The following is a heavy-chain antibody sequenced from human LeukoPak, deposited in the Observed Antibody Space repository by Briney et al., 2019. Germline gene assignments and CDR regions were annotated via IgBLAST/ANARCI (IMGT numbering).Heavy chain of an antibody. CDR1: GFTFSSYG. Sequence: QAGGSLRLSCAASGFTFSSYGMSWVRQAPGKGLEWVSAISGSGGSTYYADSVKGRFTISRDNSKNTLYLQMNSLRAEDTAVYYCANLITMTGSDYMDVWGKGTTVTISS. D-gene: IGHD3-22*01. CDR3: ANLITMTGSDYMDV. J-gene: IGHJ6*03. CDR2: ISGSGGST. V-gene: IGHV3-23*01.